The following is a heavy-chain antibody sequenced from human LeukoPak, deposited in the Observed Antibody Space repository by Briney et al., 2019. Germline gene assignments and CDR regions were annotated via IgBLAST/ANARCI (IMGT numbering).Heavy chain of an antibody. CDR2: NYNSGSP. J-gene: IGHJ3*02. CDR1: GGSISSYY. Sequence: SETLSLTCTVSGGSISSYYWSWIRQPPGKGLEWIGYNYNSGSPNYHHSLKSRVTISEDMSNNQFSLKLSSVTAADTAVYYCARALRLWGGNSGIAFDIWGQGTMVTVSS. D-gene: IGHD4-23*01. CDR3: ARALRLWGGNSGIAFDI. V-gene: IGHV4-59*01.